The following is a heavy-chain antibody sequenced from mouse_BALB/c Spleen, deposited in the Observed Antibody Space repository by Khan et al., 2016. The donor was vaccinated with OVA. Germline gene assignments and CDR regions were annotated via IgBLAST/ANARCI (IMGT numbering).Heavy chain of an antibody. J-gene: IGHJ4*01. CDR3: ARYGNCGGYAMDY. CDR1: GYTFSSYW. V-gene: IGHV1-9*01. CDR2: ILPGSGST. D-gene: IGHD2-1*01. Sequence: QVQLQQSGAELMKPGASVKISCKATGYTFSSYWIEWVKQRPGHGLEWIGEILPGSGSTNYNEKFKGKATFTADTSSNTAYMQLSSLTAEDSAVYDGARYGNCGGYAMDYWGQGTSVTVSS.